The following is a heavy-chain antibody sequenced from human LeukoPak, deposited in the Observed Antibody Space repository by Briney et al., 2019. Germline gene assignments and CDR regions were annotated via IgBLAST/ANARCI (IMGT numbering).Heavy chain of an antibody. CDR2: INPNSDGT. V-gene: IGHV1-2*02. Sequence: ASVKVSCKASGYTFTSYYMHWVRQAPGQGLEWMGWINPNSDGTKYAKKFQGRVTMTRDTSISTAYMELSRLRSDDTAVYYCARDRPDYDSSGYYYAPGREPFDIWGQGTMVTVSS. J-gene: IGHJ3*02. D-gene: IGHD3-22*01. CDR3: ARDRPDYDSSGYYYAPGREPFDI. CDR1: GYTFTSYY.